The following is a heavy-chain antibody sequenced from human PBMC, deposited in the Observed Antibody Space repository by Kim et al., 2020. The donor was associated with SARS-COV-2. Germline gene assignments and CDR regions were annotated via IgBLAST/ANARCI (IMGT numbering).Heavy chain of an antibody. CDR2: IYHSGST. D-gene: IGHD5-12*01. CDR1: GGSISSSNW. CDR3: ARDRRGGYSGYDYWYYFDY. Sequence: SETLSLTCAVSGGSISSSNWWSWVRQPPGKGLEWIGEIYHSGSTNYNPSLKSRVTISVDKSKNQFSLKLSSVTAADTAVYYCARDRRGGYSGYDYWYYFDYWGQGTLVTVSS. V-gene: IGHV4-4*02. J-gene: IGHJ4*02.